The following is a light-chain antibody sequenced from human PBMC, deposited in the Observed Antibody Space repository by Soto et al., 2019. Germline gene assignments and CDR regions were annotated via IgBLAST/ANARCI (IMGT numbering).Light chain of an antibody. CDR2: EVT. J-gene: IGLJ2*01. CDR1: SSDVGDYNY. Sequence: QSVLNQPASVSGSPGQSITISCTGSSSDVGDYNYVSWYQQHPGKAPKLMIYEVTNRPSGVSNRFSGSKSGNTASLTISGLQAEDEADYYCSSYTSTGTLVVFGGGTKLTVL. V-gene: IGLV2-14*01. CDR3: SSYTSTGTLVV.